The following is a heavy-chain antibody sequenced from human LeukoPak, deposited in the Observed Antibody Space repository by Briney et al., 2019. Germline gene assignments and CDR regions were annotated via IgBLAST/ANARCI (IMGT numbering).Heavy chain of an antibody. CDR3: ASEGIAAAADI. V-gene: IGHV3-23*01. Sequence: GGSLRLFCAASGFTFNSYAMRWVRQAPGKGLEWVSAISGSGGSTYYADSVKGRFTIPRDNSKNTLYLQMNSLRGEDTAVYHCASEGIAAAADIWGQGTMVTVSS. CDR1: GFTFNSYA. D-gene: IGHD6-13*01. J-gene: IGHJ3*02. CDR2: ISGSGGST.